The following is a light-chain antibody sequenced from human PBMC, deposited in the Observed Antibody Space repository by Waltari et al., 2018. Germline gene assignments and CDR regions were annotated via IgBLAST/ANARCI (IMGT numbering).Light chain of an antibody. CDR3: QQYNTYAT. CDR2: KAS. J-gene: IGKJ1*01. V-gene: IGKV1-5*03. CDR1: QTALTW. Sequence: IQMTQSPSTLSASVGDRVPITCRASQTALTWLAWYQQKPGKAPKLLIYKASNLESGVPSRFSGSGFGTEFTLTISSLQPDDFATYVCQQYNTYATFGQGTKVEIK.